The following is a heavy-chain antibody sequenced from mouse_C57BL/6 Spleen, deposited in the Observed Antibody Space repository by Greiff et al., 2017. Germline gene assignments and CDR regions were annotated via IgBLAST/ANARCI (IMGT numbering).Heavy chain of an antibody. CDR1: GYTFTSYW. CDR2: IHPNSGST. J-gene: IGHJ1*03. V-gene: IGHV1-64*01. CDR3: AREEGYYGSSYRYFDV. D-gene: IGHD1-1*01. Sequence: VQLQQPGAELVKPGASVKLSCKASGYTFTSYWMHWVKQRPGQGLEWIGMIHPNSGSTNYNEKFKSKATLTVDKSSSTAYMQLSSLTSEDSAVYYCAREEGYYGSSYRYFDVWGTGTTVTVSS.